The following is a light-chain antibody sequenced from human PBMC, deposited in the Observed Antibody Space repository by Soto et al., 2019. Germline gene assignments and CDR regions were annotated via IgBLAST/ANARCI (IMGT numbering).Light chain of an antibody. CDR1: SSDVGGYDF. Sequence: QSVLTQPASVSGSPGQAIPISCTGTSSDVGGYDFVSWYQHHPGKAPKLIIYEVSHRPSGVSNRFSGSKSGNTASLTISGLQAEDEADYYCSSYTSTSTYVFGTGTKVTVL. CDR3: SSYTSTSTYV. J-gene: IGLJ1*01. CDR2: EVS. V-gene: IGLV2-14*01.